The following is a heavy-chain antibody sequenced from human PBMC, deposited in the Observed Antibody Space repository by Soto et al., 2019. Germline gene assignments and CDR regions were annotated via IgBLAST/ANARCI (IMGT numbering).Heavy chain of an antibody. CDR1: GFTVSSNY. Sequence: EVQLVESGGGWVQPGGSLRLYCAASGFTVSSNYMSWVRQAPGKGLEWVSVIYSGGSTYYAGSVKGRFTISRYNSKNTLELQMNSLRVVDTAVYYCARRSFSGGSAVWGQGTLVTVSS. CDR2: IYSGGST. D-gene: IGHD1-26*01. CDR3: ARRSFSGGSAV. J-gene: IGHJ4*02. V-gene: IGHV3-66*01.